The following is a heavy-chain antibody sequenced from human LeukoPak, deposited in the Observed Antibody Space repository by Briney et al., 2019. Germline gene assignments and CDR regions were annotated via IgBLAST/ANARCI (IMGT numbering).Heavy chain of an antibody. Sequence: GGSLRLSCAASGFTFSSHAMHWVRQAPGKGLEWVSSISSSSSYIYYADSVKGRFTISRDNAKNSLYLQMNSLRAEDTAVYYCAREDSSGYYRAIDAFDIWGQGTMVTVSS. D-gene: IGHD3-22*01. CDR3: AREDSSGYYRAIDAFDI. CDR1: GFTFSSHA. CDR2: ISSSSSYI. V-gene: IGHV3-21*01. J-gene: IGHJ3*02.